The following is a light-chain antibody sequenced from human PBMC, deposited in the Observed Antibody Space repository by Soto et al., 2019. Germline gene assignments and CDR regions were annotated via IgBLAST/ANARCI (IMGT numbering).Light chain of an antibody. CDR2: EAS. J-gene: IGKJ1*01. V-gene: IGKV1-5*03. CDR1: ESIGSW. Sequence: DIQMTQSPSTLSASVGDRATITCRASESIGSWLAWHQQKPGRAPQLLISEASSLESGVPSSSSGSGVGTEFTITISILQADDFATYYCQQYNSYRAFGQGTKVDIK. CDR3: QQYNSYRA.